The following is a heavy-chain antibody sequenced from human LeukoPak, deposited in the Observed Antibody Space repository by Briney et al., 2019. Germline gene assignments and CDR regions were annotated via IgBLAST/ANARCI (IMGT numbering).Heavy chain of an antibody. D-gene: IGHD1-26*01. J-gene: IGHJ4*02. V-gene: IGHV1-2*02. CDR3: ATEKISIVGATPPVY. Sequence: ASVKVSCKASGYTFTGYYMHWVRQAPGQGLEWMGWINPNSGGTNYAQKFQGRVTMTRDTSISTAYMELSRLRSDDTAVYYCATEKISIVGATPPVYWGQGTLVTVSS. CDR2: INPNSGGT. CDR1: GYTFTGYY.